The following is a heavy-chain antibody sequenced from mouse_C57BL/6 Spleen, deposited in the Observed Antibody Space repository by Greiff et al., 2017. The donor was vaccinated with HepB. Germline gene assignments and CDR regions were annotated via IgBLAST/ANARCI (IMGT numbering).Heavy chain of an antibody. CDR3: AREGTGYYYAMDD. V-gene: IGHV3-6*01. D-gene: IGHD3-3*01. Sequence: EVKLMESGPGLVKPSQSLSLSCSVSGYSFTSGYYWYWIRQFPGNKLEWMGYISYDGSNNYNPSLKNRISITRDTSKNQFFLKLNSVTTEDTATYYCAREGTGYYYAMDDWGQGTSVTVAS. CDR2: ISYDGSN. CDR1: GYSFTSGYY. J-gene: IGHJ4*01.